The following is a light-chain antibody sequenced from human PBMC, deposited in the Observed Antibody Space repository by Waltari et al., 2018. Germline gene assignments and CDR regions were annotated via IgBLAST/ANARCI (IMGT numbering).Light chain of an antibody. J-gene: IGKJ1*01. CDR3: QQYYTTRT. CDR1: QSVLYSSNNKNY. Sequence: DLVMTPSPDSLAVSLGERATINFKSSQSVLYSSNNKNYLAWYQPKPGQPPKLLIYWASTRESGVPDRFSGSGSGTDFTLTISSLQAEDVAVYYCQQYYTTRTFGQGTKVEIK. V-gene: IGKV4-1*01. CDR2: WAS.